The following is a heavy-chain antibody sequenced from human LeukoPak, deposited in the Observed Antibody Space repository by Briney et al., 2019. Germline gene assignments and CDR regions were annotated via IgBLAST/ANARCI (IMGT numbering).Heavy chain of an antibody. CDR3: ARDDLVAAGTIDY. D-gene: IGHD6-13*01. J-gene: IGHJ4*02. V-gene: IGHV4-39*07. CDR1: GDSISSYY. CDR2: IYNNGGT. Sequence: PSETLSLTCTVSGDSISSYYWGWIRQTPGKGLAWIGSIYNNGGTFYNPSLKSRVTIPVDTSKNQFSLKLSSVTAADTAIYYCARDDLVAAGTIDYWGQGTLVTVSS.